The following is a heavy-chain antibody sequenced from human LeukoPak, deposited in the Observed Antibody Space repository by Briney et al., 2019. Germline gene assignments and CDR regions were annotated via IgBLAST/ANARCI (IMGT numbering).Heavy chain of an antibody. V-gene: IGHV4-39*07. CDR3: ARDQGSSNWYYY. Sequence: KTSETLSLTCTVSGAPISSSRYYWGWIRQPPGKGLEWIGTFYYSGSTYYNPSLKSRVTISVDTSKNQISLHLRSVTAADTAVYFCARDQGSSNWYYYWGQGTLVTVSS. CDR2: FYYSGST. CDR1: GAPISSSRYY. D-gene: IGHD6-13*01. J-gene: IGHJ4*02.